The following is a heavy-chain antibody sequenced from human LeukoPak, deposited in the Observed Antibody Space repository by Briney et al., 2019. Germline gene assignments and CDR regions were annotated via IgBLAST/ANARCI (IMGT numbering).Heavy chain of an antibody. CDR2: IYYSGST. Sequence: SETLSLTRTVSGGSISSSSYYWGWIRQPPGKGLEWIGSIYYSGSTYYNPSLKSRVTISVDTSKNQFSLKLSSVTAADTAVYYCARHYGDYGDWFDPWGQGTLVTVSS. J-gene: IGHJ5*02. D-gene: IGHD4-17*01. CDR1: GGSISSSSYY. V-gene: IGHV4-39*01. CDR3: ARHYGDYGDWFDP.